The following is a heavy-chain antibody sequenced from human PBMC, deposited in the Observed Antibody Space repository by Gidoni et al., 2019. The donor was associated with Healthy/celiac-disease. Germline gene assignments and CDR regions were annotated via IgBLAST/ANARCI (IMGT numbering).Heavy chain of an antibody. CDR1: GGSFSGYY. CDR3: ARGRRHIAAVKYYFDY. J-gene: IGHJ4*02. Sequence: QVQLPQWGAGLLKPSETLSLTCAVFGGSFSGYYWSWIRQPPGKGLEWIGEINRSGSTNYNPSLKSRVTISVDTSKNQFSLKLSSVTAADTAVYYCARGRRHIAAVKYYFDYWGQGTLVTVSS. CDR2: INRSGST. V-gene: IGHV4-34*01. D-gene: IGHD6-13*01.